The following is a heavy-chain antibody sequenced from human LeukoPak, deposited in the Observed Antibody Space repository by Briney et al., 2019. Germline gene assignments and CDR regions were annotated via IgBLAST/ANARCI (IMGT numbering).Heavy chain of an antibody. CDR2: IKQDGSEK. V-gene: IGHV3-7*01. CDR1: GFTFSSYW. J-gene: IGHJ6*03. D-gene: IGHD2-2*01. Sequence: GGSLRLSCAASGFTFSSYWMSWVRQAPGKGLEWVANIKQDGSEKYYVDSVKGRFTISRDNAKNSLYLQMNSLRAEDTAVYYCARTPAAMRGWYYHYYMDVWGKGTTVTVSS. CDR3: ARTPAAMRGWYYHYYMDV.